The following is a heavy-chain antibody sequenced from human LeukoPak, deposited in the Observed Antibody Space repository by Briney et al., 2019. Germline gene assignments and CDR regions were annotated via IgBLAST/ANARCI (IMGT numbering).Heavy chain of an antibody. D-gene: IGHD4-17*01. CDR2: ISYDGSNK. J-gene: IGHJ3*02. CDR1: GFTFSSYS. V-gene: IGHV3-30*18. Sequence: GGSLRLSCAASGFTFSSYSMNWVRQAPGKGLEWVAVISYDGSNKYYADSVKGRFTISRDNSKNTLYLQMNSLRAEDTAVYYCAKDYGDYGNDAFDIWGQGTMVTVSS. CDR3: AKDYGDYGNDAFDI.